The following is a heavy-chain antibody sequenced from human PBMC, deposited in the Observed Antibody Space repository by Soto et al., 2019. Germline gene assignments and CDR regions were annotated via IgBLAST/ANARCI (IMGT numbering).Heavy chain of an antibody. CDR1: GFTFTSSA. CDR2: SVVGSGNT. CDR3: AYDPPTHGWFDX. Sequence: ASLKVSCNASGFTFTSSAVQWVRQARGQRLEWRGCSVVGSGNTNYAQKFQERVTITRDMSTSTAYMELRSLRSEDTAVYYCAYDPPTHGWFDXWGQGTLVTVS. V-gene: IGHV1-58*01. J-gene: IGHJ5*02. D-gene: IGHD3-3*01.